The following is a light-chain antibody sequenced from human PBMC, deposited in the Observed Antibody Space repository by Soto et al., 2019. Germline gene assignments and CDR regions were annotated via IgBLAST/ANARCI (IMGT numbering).Light chain of an antibody. V-gene: IGLV2-11*01. CDR1: SNDVGGYNF. J-gene: IGLJ2*01. Sequence: QSALTQPRSVSGSPGQSVTISCTGTSNDVGGYNFVSWYQQHPGKVHKLCIYDVSRRPSGVPDRFSGSKSGNTASLTVSGLQAEDEADYYCSSYAGSYTLVFGGGTQLTVL. CDR2: DVS. CDR3: SSYAGSYTLV.